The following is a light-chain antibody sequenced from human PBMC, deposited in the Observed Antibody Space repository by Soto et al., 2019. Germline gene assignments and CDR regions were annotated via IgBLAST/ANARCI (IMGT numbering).Light chain of an antibody. Sequence: EIVLTQSPGALSLSPGERATLSCRASQSVRSSHLAWYQQKPGQAPRLLIYGASSRATGIPVRFSGSGSGTDFTLTISSLEAEDSAVYYCQQRSNWPSITFGQGTRLENK. J-gene: IGKJ5*01. V-gene: IGKV3D-20*02. CDR1: QSVRSSH. CDR2: GAS. CDR3: QQRSNWPSIT.